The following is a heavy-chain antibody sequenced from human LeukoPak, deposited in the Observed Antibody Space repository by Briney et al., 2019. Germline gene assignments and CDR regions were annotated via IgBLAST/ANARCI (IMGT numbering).Heavy chain of an antibody. CDR2: IYYSGST. D-gene: IGHD3-9*01. Sequence: SETQSLTCTVSGGSISSYYWSWIRQPPGKGLEWIGYIYYSGSTNYNPSLKSRVTISVDTSKNQFSLKLSSVTAADTAVYYCARHIRNNYYDILTGYYDPYFDYWGQGTLVTVSS. J-gene: IGHJ4*02. V-gene: IGHV4-59*08. CDR3: ARHIRNNYYDILTGYYDPYFDY. CDR1: GGSISSYY.